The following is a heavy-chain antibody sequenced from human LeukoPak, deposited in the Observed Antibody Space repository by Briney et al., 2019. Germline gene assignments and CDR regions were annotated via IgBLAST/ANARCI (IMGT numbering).Heavy chain of an antibody. CDR1: GGSISSGDKY. CDR3: ARVTRWAGLDF. D-gene: IGHD2-21*02. J-gene: IGHJ4*02. CDR2: IYYSGST. V-gene: IGHV4-30-4*01. Sequence: SETLSLTCNVSGGSISSGDKYWSWIRQPPGKGLEWIGYIYYSGSTYYNPPLKSRLTISVDTSENQFSLHLTSVTAADTAVYFCARVTRWAGLDFWGQGTLVTVSS.